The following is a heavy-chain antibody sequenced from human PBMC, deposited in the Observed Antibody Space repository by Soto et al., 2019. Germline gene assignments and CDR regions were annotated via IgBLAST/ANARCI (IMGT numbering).Heavy chain of an antibody. CDR1: GFTFSGSA. D-gene: IGHD3-3*01. CDR3: TRHAGNFGVVDFDY. CDR2: IRSKAKSYAT. Sequence: GGSRRLSCAASGFTFSGSAMHGVRQASGKGLEWVGRIRSKAKSYATAYAAPVKGRFTISRDDSKNTAYLQMNSLKIEDTALYYCTRHAGNFGVVDFDYWGQGTLVTVSS. J-gene: IGHJ4*02. V-gene: IGHV3-73*01.